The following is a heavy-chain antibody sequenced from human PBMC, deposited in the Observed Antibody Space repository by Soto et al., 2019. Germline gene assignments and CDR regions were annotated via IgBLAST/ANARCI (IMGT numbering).Heavy chain of an antibody. Sequence: QVQLPQSGAEVKKPGSSVKVSCKVSGGAFNNYALNWVRHGPGQGLEWLGGIIPLHNTSNYSLKFLGRVTVTADISSTTVDMELNRLTSDDTATYYCASWSNWNPLYYDGLDVWGQGTTVTVSS. D-gene: IGHD1-20*01. CDR3: ASWSNWNPLYYDGLDV. J-gene: IGHJ6*02. CDR1: GGAFNNYA. CDR2: IIPLHNTS. V-gene: IGHV1-69*06.